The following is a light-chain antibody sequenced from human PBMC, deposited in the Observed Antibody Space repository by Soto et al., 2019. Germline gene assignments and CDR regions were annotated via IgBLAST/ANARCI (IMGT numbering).Light chain of an antibody. J-gene: IGKJ1*01. CDR1: QSVRRNY. Sequence: EIVLTQSPGTLSLSPGERATLSCRASQSVRRNYLAWYQQKPGQAPRLLMYGASNRATGIPDRFRGSGSGTDFSLIISRLEPEDFAVYYCQQYGSSRTFGQGTKVELK. CDR3: QQYGSSRT. CDR2: GAS. V-gene: IGKV3-20*01.